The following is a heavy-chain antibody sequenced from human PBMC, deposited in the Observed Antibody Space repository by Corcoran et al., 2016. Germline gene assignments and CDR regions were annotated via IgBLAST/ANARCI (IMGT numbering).Heavy chain of an antibody. J-gene: IGHJ3*02. CDR1: GGTFSSYA. D-gene: IGHD3-22*01. V-gene: IGHV1-69*01. CDR2: IIPIFGTA. Sequence: QVQLVQSGAEVKKPGSSVKVSCKASGGTFSSYAISWVRQAPGQGLEWMGGIIPIFGTANYAQKFQGRVTITADESTSTASMELSSLRSEDTAVYYCARLGASDYYDSSGKFDAFDIWGQGTMVTVSS. CDR3: ARLGASDYYDSSGKFDAFDI.